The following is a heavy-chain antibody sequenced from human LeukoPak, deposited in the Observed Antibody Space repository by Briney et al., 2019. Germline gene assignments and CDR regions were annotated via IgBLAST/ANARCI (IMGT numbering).Heavy chain of an antibody. CDR1: GGSISSGAYY. D-gene: IGHD6-13*01. CDR2: IYTSGST. Sequence: PSETLSLTCTVSGGSISSGAYYWSWIRQSAGKGLEWIGRIYTSGSTNYNPSLKSRVTISVDPSKNQSSLKLTSVTAADTAVYYCASEGIAAAGTFDYWGQGTLVTVSS. J-gene: IGHJ4*02. CDR3: ASEGIAAAGTFDY. V-gene: IGHV4-61*02.